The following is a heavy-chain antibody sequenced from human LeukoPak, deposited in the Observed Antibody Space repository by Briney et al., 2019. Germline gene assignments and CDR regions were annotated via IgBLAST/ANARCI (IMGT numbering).Heavy chain of an antibody. Sequence: GGSLRLSCAASGFTFSSYWMNWVRQAPGKGLEWVAFIRYDGSNKYYADSVKGRFTISRDNSKNTLYLQMNSLRAEDTAVYYCARDVRYGSGTALDYWGQGTLVTVSS. V-gene: IGHV3-30*02. CDR2: IRYDGSNK. J-gene: IGHJ4*02. CDR3: ARDVRYGSGTALDY. CDR1: GFTFSSYW. D-gene: IGHD3-10*01.